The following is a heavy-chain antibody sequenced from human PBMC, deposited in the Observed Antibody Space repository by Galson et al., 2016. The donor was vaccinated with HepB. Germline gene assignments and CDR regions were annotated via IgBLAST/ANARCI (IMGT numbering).Heavy chain of an antibody. CDR3: ARDQTRRGPTTFDN. CDR1: GFTFSRYW. D-gene: IGHD1-26*01. V-gene: IGHV3-74*03. Sequence: SLRLSCAASGFTFSRYWMHWVRQAPGMGLVWVSRISSDGLTTTYADSVKGRFTISRDNGRNTLYLQMNSLRAEDTGVYYCARDQTRRGPTTFDNWGQGTLGTVSS. J-gene: IGHJ4*02. CDR2: ISSDGLTT.